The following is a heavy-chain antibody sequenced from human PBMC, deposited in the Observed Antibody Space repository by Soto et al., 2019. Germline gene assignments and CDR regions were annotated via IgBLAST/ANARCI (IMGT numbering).Heavy chain of an antibody. J-gene: IGHJ2*01. V-gene: IGHV4-59*01. CDR3: GRNFGSGTYYYYWYFDL. D-gene: IGHD3-10*01. Sequence: PSETLSLTCTVSGGSISSNYWSWIRQPPGKGLEWIGYIYSTGSTKYNPSLKSRVNISVDTPKNQFSLKLSSVTAADTAVYYCGRNFGSGTYYYYWYFDLWGRGTLVTVSS. CDR2: IYSTGST. CDR1: GGSISSNY.